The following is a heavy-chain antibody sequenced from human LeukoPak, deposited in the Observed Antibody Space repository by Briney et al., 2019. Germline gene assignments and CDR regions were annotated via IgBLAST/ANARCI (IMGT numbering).Heavy chain of an antibody. CDR3: AKARGSSGWYGQYFQH. CDR2: ISYDGSNK. CDR1: GFTFSSYG. Sequence: GGSLRLSCAASGFTFSSYGMHWVRQAPGKGLEWVAVISYDGSNKYYADSVKGRFTISRDNSKNTLYLQMNSLRAEDTAVYYCAKARGSSGWYGQYFQHWGQGTLVTVSS. J-gene: IGHJ1*01. D-gene: IGHD6-19*01. V-gene: IGHV3-30*18.